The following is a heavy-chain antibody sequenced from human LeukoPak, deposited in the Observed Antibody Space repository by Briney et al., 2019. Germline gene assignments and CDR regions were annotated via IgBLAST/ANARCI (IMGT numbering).Heavy chain of an antibody. CDR3: ARHESIGGSYYGDYYAMYV. D-gene: IGHD3-22*01. CDR1: GGSFSGYY. J-gene: IGHJ6*02. CDR2: KYYSGST. V-gene: IGHV4-59*08. Sequence: PSETLSLTCAVYGGSFSGYYWNWIRQPPGKGLEWIGYKYYSGSTNYNPSLNPSLKSRVSISVDTSKNQVSLKLTSVTAADTAVYYCARHESIGGSYYGDYYAMYVWGQGTTVTVSS.